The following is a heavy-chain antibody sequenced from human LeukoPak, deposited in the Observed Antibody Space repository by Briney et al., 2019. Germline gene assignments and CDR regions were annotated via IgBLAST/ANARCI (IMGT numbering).Heavy chain of an antibody. D-gene: IGHD2-2*01. Sequence: ASVKVSCKASGYTFTSYGISWVRQALGQGLEWMGWISAYNGNTNYAQKLQGRVTMTTDTSTSTAYMELRSLRSDDTAVYYCARDPLSSSTSRGSNWFDPWRQGTLVTVSS. CDR3: ARDPLSSSTSRGSNWFDP. J-gene: IGHJ5*02. CDR1: GYTFTSYG. CDR2: ISAYNGNT. V-gene: IGHV1-18*01.